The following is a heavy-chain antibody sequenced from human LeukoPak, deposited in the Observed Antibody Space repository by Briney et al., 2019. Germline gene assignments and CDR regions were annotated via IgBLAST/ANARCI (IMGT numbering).Heavy chain of an antibody. CDR2: NSNDGNR. CDR1: GFTLSRYH. D-gene: IGHD4-17*01. CDR3: VKVEYGDYPYYYFYMDV. Sequence: PGRSLRLSCAAFGFTLSRYHIHWVRQAPGKGLEWVAVNSNDGNRYYADSVKGRFTISRDNSQNTLDLQMNSLRPEDTAVYYCVKVEYGDYPYYYFYMDVWGKGTTVSVSS. V-gene: IGHV3-30*01. J-gene: IGHJ6*03.